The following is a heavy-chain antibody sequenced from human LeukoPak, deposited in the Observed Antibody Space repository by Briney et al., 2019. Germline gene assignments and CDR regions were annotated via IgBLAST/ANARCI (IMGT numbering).Heavy chain of an antibody. V-gene: IGHV4-39*07. Sequence: SETLSLTCTVSGGSISSSSYYWGWIRQPPGKGLEWIGSIYYSGSIYYNPSLKSRVTISVDTSKNQFSLKLSSVTAADTAVYYCARGDTAMVTFDYWGQGTLVTVSS. J-gene: IGHJ4*02. D-gene: IGHD5-18*01. CDR1: GGSISSSSYY. CDR2: IYYSGSI. CDR3: ARGDTAMVTFDY.